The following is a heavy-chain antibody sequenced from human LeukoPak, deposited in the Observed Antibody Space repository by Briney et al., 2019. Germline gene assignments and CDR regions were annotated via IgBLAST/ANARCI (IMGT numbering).Heavy chain of an antibody. CDR1: GFTFSSYG. CDR2: IWYDGSNK. V-gene: IGHV3-33*01. J-gene: IGHJ4*02. D-gene: IGHD6-13*01. CDR3: AREGIAAAGTYLDY. Sequence: GGSVRVSCAASGFTFSSYGMHWVRQAPGKGLEWVAVIWYDGSNKYYADYVKGRFTISRDNSKNTLYLQMNSLRAEDTAVYYCAREGIAAAGTYLDYWGQGTLVTVSS.